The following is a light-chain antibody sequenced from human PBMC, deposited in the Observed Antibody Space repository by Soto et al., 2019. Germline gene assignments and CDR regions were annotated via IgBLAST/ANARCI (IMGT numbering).Light chain of an antibody. CDR1: QNVRGN. Sequence: EIVLTQSPATLSLSPGERATLSCRASQNVRGNLAWYQQKPGQAPRLLIYDASNRATGIPARFSGSGSGTDFTLAISSLEPEDFAVYYCQHRSNWPWTFGQGTKVEIK. CDR2: DAS. J-gene: IGKJ1*01. CDR3: QHRSNWPWT. V-gene: IGKV3-11*01.